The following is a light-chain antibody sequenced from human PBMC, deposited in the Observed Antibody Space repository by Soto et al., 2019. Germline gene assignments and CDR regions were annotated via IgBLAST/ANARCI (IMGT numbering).Light chain of an antibody. CDR1: QNISSY. Sequence: IVLTQSPVTLSLSPGERATLSCRASQNISSYLIWYQQKPGQAPRLLIYGASSRATGIPDRFSGSGSGTDFTLTISSLQPEDFATYYCQQSYSTPRAFGQGTKVDIK. V-gene: IGKV3-11*01. CDR2: GAS. CDR3: QQSYSTPRA. J-gene: IGKJ1*01.